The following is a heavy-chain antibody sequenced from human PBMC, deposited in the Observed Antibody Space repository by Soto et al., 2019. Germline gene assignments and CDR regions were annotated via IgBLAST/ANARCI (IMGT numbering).Heavy chain of an antibody. Sequence: ASVKVSCKASGGTFSSYAISWVRQAPGQGLEWMGGIIPIFGTANYAQKFQGRVTITADESTSTAYMELSSLRSEDTAVYYCARGERYGDYGRDYYGMDVWGKGYTVPVS. J-gene: IGHJ6*04. CDR1: GGTFSSYA. V-gene: IGHV1-69*13. CDR3: ARGERYGDYGRDYYGMDV. CDR2: IIPIFGTA. D-gene: IGHD4-17*01.